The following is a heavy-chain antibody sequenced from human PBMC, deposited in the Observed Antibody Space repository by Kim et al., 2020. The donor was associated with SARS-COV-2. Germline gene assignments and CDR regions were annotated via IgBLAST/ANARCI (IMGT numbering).Heavy chain of an antibody. CDR1: GYTFTGYY. Sequence: ASVKVSCKASGYTFTGYYMHWVRQAHGQGLEWMGWINPNSGGTNYAQKFQGRVTMTRDTSISTAYMELSRLRSDDTAVYYCARVYDYVWGSYPHWGQGTLVTVSS. CDR2: INPNSGGT. CDR3: ARVYDYVWGSYPH. V-gene: IGHV1-2*02. D-gene: IGHD3-16*02. J-gene: IGHJ4*02.